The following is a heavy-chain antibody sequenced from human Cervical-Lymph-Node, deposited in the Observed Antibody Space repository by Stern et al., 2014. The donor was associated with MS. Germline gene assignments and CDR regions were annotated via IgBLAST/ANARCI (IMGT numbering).Heavy chain of an antibody. Sequence: VQLVESGAEVKKPGASVRVSCKASGYTFTDYYIHWVRQAPGQGLEWMGWMNPNGGDTNYAQNFQGRVSMTRDTSVTTAYMELSGLRFDDTAVYYCARDKEEWFGELWNWGQGALVTVSS. V-gene: IGHV1-2*02. CDR1: GYTFTDYY. CDR2: MNPNGGDT. D-gene: IGHD3-10*01. J-gene: IGHJ4*02. CDR3: ARDKEEWFGELWN.